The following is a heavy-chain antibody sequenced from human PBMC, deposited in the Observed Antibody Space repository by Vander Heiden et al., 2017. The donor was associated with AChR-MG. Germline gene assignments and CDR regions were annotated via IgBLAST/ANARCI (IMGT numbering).Heavy chain of an antibody. CDR3: AREATVSFDN. J-gene: IGHJ4*02. Sequence: QVQLQESGPGLVKPSETLSLTCTVASGSISNYYWSWIRQPAGKGLEWIGRIYATGTTDDNPSLKSRVTMSVDTSKNQFSLKLSSVTAADTAVYYCAREATVSFDNWGQGTLVAVSP. CDR1: SGSISNYY. CDR2: IYATGTT. D-gene: IGHD4-17*01. V-gene: IGHV4-4*07.